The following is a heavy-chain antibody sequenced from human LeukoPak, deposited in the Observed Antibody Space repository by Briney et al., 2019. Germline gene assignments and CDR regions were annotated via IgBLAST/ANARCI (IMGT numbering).Heavy chain of an antibody. D-gene: IGHD7-27*01. CDR3: ARGPPNWGYDY. J-gene: IGHJ4*02. CDR1: GYTFTSYD. Sequence: ALVKVSCKASGYTFTSYDINWVRQATGQRPEWMGWMSPNSGDTGYAQKFQDRVTMTRNTSISTAYMELSSLRSDDTAVYYCARGPPNWGYDYWGPGTLVTVSS. V-gene: IGHV1-8*01. CDR2: MSPNSGDT.